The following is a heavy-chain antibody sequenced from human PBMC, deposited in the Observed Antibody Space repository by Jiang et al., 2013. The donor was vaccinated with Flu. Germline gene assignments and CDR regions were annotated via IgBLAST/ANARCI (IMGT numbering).Heavy chain of an antibody. Sequence: GAEVKKPGASVKVSCKASGYTFTTFGISWVRQAPGQGLEWMGWISTNNGNTNYAQRLQGRVTVTTDTSTNTAYLELRSLRSDDTAVYYCARAGYCSSISCPYYDYWGQGTLVTVSS. J-gene: IGHJ4*02. CDR1: GYTFTTFG. CDR3: ARAGYCSSISCPYYDY. V-gene: IGHV1-18*01. CDR2: ISTNNGNT. D-gene: IGHD2-2*01.